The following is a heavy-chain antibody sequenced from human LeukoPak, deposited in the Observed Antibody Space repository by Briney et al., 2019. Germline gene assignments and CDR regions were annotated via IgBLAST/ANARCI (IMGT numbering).Heavy chain of an antibody. CDR3: VRDGEYSTGWYQY. Sequence: PGGSLRLSCAASGFTFSSYSMNWVRQPPGKGLEWVSSISSTSTYITYADSVKGRFTISRDNAKNLLYLQMNSLRAEDTAVYYCVRDGEYSTGWYQYWGQGTLVTVSS. CDR1: GFTFSSYS. CDR2: ISSTSTYI. J-gene: IGHJ4*02. D-gene: IGHD6-19*01. V-gene: IGHV3-21*01.